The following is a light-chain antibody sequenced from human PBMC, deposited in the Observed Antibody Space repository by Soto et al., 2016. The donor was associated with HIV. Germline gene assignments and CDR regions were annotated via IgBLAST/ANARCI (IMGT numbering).Light chain of an antibody. J-gene: IGKJ1*01. CDR2: DAS. CDR1: QSISTY. Sequence: DIQMTQSPSSLSLSIGDRVSITCRASQSISTYLHWYQQKPGRAPKLLIYDASSLQSGVPSRFSGRGSGTDFTLTISDLQHEDLATYYCQQSSRTTRTFGPRDQGGN. CDR3: QQSSRTTRT. V-gene: IGKV1-39*01.